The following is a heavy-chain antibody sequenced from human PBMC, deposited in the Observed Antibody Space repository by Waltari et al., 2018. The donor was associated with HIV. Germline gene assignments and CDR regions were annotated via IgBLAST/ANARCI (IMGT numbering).Heavy chain of an antibody. CDR1: GGSFSGYS. CDR3: ARGEEGYSGYDLSWFDT. J-gene: IGHJ5*02. Sequence: QVQLQQWGAGPLKPSETLSLTCAAYGGSFSGYSLSWIGQPPGKGLEWIGEINHSGRTNYNPTLKSRVTISADTSKNQFSLKVNSVTAADTAVYYCARGEEGYSGYDLSWFDTWGQGTLVTVSS. V-gene: IGHV4-34*01. D-gene: IGHD5-12*01. CDR2: INHSGRT.